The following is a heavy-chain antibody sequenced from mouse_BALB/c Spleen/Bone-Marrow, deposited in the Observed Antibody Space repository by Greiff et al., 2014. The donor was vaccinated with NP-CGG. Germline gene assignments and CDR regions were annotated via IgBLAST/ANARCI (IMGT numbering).Heavy chain of an antibody. D-gene: IGHD1-1*01. Sequence: EVQLVESGGGLVQPGGSRKLSCAASGITFSSFGMHWVRRAPEKGLEWVAYISSGSSTIYYADTVKGRFTISRDNPKNTLFLQMTSLRSEDTAMYYCARDYGYAMDYWGQGTSVTVSS. CDR1: GITFSSFG. V-gene: IGHV5-17*02. CDR2: ISSGSSTI. J-gene: IGHJ4*01. CDR3: ARDYGYAMDY.